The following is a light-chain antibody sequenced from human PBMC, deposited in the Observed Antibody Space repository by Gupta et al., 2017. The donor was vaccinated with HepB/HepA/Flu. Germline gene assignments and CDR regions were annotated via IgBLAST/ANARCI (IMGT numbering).Light chain of an antibody. CDR1: EIVNTFY. Sequence: EIALTQSPGTLSLSQGESVTLACGASEIVNTFYLFWYQQKHGQAPRLLVFGASTRAADIPDRFRGGASGSDLTLTISSLEPEDFALYYCLYFWDSRITFGQGTRLEIK. V-gene: IGKV3-20*01. J-gene: IGKJ5*01. CDR2: GAS. CDR3: LYFWDSRIT.